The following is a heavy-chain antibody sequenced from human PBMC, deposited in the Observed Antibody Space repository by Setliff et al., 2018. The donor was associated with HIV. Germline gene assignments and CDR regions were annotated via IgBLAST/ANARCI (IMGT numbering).Heavy chain of an antibody. CDR3: AREGTYSGTYWVRRVASFDI. D-gene: IGHD1-26*01. J-gene: IGHJ3*02. CDR2: IFYSGNT. CDR1: GDSIGSGGYY. Sequence: SETLSLTCTVSGDSIGSGGYYWSWIRQHPGKGLEWIGYIFYSGNTYYNPSLKSRITISADTPKNQFSLKLSSVTAADTAVYYCAREGTYSGTYWVRRVASFDIWGQGTMVTV. V-gene: IGHV4-31*03.